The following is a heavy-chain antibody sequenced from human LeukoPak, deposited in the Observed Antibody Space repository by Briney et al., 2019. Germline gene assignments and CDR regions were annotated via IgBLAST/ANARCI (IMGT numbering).Heavy chain of an antibody. V-gene: IGHV4-59*01. J-gene: IGHJ4*02. CDR2: IYYSGST. D-gene: IGHD3-16*01. Sequence: PSETLSLTCTVSGDSISDYYWSWIRQPPGKGLEWIGYIYYSGSTNYNPSLKSRVTISVDTSKNQFSLKLSSVTAADTAVYYCARDLGIRYFDYWGQGTLVTVSS. CDR3: ARDLGIRYFDY. CDR1: GDSISDYY.